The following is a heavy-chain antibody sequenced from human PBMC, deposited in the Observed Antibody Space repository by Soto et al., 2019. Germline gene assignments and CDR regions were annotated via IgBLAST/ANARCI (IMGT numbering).Heavy chain of an antibody. CDR1: GYTFTSYD. V-gene: IGHV1-8*01. CDR2: MNPNSGNT. CDR3: ARGVAGYCTNGVCQIIYGMDV. D-gene: IGHD2-8*01. Sequence: ASVKVSCKASGYTFTSYDINWVRQATGQGLEWMGWMNPNSGNTGYAQKFQGRVTMTRNTSISTAYMELSSLRSEDTAVYYCARGVAGYCTNGVCQIIYGMDVWGQGTTVTVSS. J-gene: IGHJ6*02.